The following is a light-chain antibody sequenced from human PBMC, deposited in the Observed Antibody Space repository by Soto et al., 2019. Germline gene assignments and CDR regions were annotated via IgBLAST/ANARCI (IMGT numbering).Light chain of an antibody. Sequence: EIVLTQSPGTLSLSPGXRATLSCRASQSVSSSYLAWYQQKPGQAPRLLIYGASSRATGIPDRFSGSGSGTDFTLTISRLEPEDFAVYYCQQYGSSPAPTFGQGTRLEIK. CDR2: GAS. CDR3: QQYGSSPAPT. V-gene: IGKV3-20*01. CDR1: QSVSSSY. J-gene: IGKJ5*01.